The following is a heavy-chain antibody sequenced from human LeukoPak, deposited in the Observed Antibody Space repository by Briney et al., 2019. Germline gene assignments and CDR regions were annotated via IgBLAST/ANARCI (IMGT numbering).Heavy chain of an antibody. CDR1: GGSVNSGTYY. V-gene: IGHV4-61*01. D-gene: IGHD6-13*01. J-gene: IGHJ6*02. CDR2: IYYSGST. Sequence: PSQTLSLTCTVSGGSVNSGTYYWTWIRQPPGKGLEWIGYIYYSGSTNYNPSLKSRLTISMDTSKNHFSLNLRSVTAADTAVYYCAKLNPMTSAGSSWYYSMDVWGHGTAVTVSS. CDR3: AKLNPMTSAGSSWYYSMDV.